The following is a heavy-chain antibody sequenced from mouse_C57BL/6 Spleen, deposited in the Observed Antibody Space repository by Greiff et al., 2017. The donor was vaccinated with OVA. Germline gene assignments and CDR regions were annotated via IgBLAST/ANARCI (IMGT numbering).Heavy chain of an antibody. D-gene: IGHD2-2*01. CDR1: GFTFSSYG. CDR2: ISSGGSYI. CDR3: ASLVTTGGYYYAMDY. J-gene: IGHJ4*01. Sequence: EVKLMESGGDLVQPGGSLKLSCAASGFTFSSYGMSWVRQTPDKRLEWVATISSGGSYIYYPDSVTGRFTISRDNAKNTLYLQMSSLKSEDTAKYDRASLVTTGGYYYAMDYWGQGTSVTVSS. V-gene: IGHV5-6*01.